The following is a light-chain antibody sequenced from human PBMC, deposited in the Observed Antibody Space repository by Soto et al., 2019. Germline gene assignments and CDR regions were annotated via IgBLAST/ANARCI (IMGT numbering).Light chain of an antibody. V-gene: IGKV1-9*01. CDR2: AAS. CDR3: QQLNGYPIT. CDR1: QGIKNY. J-gene: IGKJ5*01. Sequence: DIQVTQHPSSLSASVGDRVTITCRASQGIKNYLAWYQQKPGKAPKLLIYAASTLQSGFPSRFSGSGSGTDFTLTISSLQPEDFATYYCQQLNGYPITFGQGTRLEIK.